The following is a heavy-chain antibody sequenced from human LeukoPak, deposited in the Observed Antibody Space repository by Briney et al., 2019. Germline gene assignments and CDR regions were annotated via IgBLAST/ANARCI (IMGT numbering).Heavy chain of an antibody. Sequence: TGESLKISCMGSGYSFSNYWIGWVRQMPGKGLEWMGIIHPDESNTRYSPSFQGQVTVSADKSISTAYLQWSSLKASDTAIYYCARHEGGGWYIDYWGQGTLVTVSS. V-gene: IGHV5-51*01. CDR2: IHPDESNT. CDR1: GYSFSNYW. D-gene: IGHD6-19*01. CDR3: ARHEGGGWYIDY. J-gene: IGHJ4*02.